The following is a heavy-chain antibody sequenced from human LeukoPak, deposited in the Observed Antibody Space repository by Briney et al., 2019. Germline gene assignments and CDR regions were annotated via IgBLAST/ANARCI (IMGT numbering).Heavy chain of an antibody. CDR2: IIPIFGTA. D-gene: IGHD5-24*01. CDR3: ARIRGDGNNYGMVYFDY. CDR1: GGTFSSYA. Sequence: SVKVSCKASGGTFSSYAISWVRQAPGQGLEWMGGIIPIFGTANYAQKFQGRVTITADESTSTAYMELSSLRSEDTAVYYCARIRGDGNNYGMVYFDYWGQGTLVTVSS. V-gene: IGHV1-69*13. J-gene: IGHJ4*02.